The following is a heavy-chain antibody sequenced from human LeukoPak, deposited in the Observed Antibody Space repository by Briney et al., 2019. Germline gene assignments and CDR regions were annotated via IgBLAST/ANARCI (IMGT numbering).Heavy chain of an antibody. CDR3: AKGRGYYYDSSGYCCFDY. V-gene: IGHV3-23*01. CDR1: GFTFSSYA. J-gene: IGHJ4*02. CDR2: ISGSASST. Sequence: GGSLRLSCAASGFTFSSYAMTWVRQAPGKGLECVSSISGSASSTYYADSVKGRFTISRDTSKNTLYLQMNSLRAEDTAVYYCAKGRGYYYDSSGYCCFDYWGQGTLVTVSS. D-gene: IGHD3-22*01.